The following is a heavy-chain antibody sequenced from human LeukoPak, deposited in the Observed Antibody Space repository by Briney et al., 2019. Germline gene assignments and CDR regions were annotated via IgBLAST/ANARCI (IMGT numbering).Heavy chain of an antibody. CDR1: GFTFSSYD. CDR2: ISSSGSTI. Sequence: AGTLRLSCAASGFTFSSYDMNWIRQAPGKGLEWVSYISSSGSTIYYAASVKGRSTTSRDTAKNSVYLQMNSLRAEDRAVYYCARLRATYYYDSSRYYEAFDIWGHGTMVTVSS. V-gene: IGHV3-48*03. D-gene: IGHD3-22*01. CDR3: ARLRATYYYDSSRYYEAFDI. J-gene: IGHJ3*02.